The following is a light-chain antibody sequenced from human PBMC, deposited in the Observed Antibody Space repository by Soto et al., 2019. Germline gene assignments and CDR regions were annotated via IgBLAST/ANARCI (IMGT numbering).Light chain of an antibody. CDR3: CSYAGRYTRI. CDR1: SSDVSAYQF. V-gene: IGLV2-11*01. J-gene: IGLJ2*01. Sequence: QAVVTQPRSVSGSPGQSVTISCTGSSSDVSAYQFVSWYQQHPGKAPKLILYDVNQRPSGVPDRFSGSKSGDTASLTISGLQAEDEADYYCCSYAGRYTRIFGGGTKLTVL. CDR2: DVN.